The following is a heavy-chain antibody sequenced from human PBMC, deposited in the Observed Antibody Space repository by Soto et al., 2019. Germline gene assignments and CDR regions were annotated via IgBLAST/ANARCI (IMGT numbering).Heavy chain of an antibody. D-gene: IGHD6-13*01. CDR2: INHFGDN. CDR3: AGNHHETHGY. Sequence: SETLSLTFAVSGGAFNNFFWAWILQTPGKGLEWIGEINHFGDNHYNQYLGSRVSMYVEMSKNQYYLKLTSLSAAETAVYYCAGNHHETHGYWGQGTQVTVSS. V-gene: IGHV4-34*01. J-gene: IGHJ1*01. CDR1: GGAFNNFF.